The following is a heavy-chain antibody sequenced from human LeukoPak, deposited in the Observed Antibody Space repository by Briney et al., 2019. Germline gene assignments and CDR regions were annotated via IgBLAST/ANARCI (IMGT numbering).Heavy chain of an antibody. V-gene: IGHV4-39*01. CDR1: GGSISSSSYY. CDR3: ARHLRLEAFDI. D-gene: IGHD4-17*01. Sequence: PSGTLSLTCTVSGGSISSSSYYWGWIRQPPGKGLEWIGSTYYSGSTYYNPSLKSRVTISLDTSKNQFSLKLSSLTAADTAVYYCARHLRLEAFDIWGQGTMVTVSS. J-gene: IGHJ3*02. CDR2: TYYSGST.